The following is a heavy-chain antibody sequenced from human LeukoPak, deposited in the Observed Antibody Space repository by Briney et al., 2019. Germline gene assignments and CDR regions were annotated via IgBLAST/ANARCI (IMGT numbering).Heavy chain of an antibody. CDR2: IYYSGST. V-gene: IGHV4-59*01. Sequence: PSETLSLTCTVSGGSISSYYWSWIRQPPGKGLEWIGYIYYSGSTNYNPSLMSRVTISVDTSKNQFSLKLSSVTAADTAVYYCARVDNWNLENWFDPWGQGTLVTVSS. CDR3: ARVDNWNLENWFDP. CDR1: GGSISSYY. J-gene: IGHJ5*02. D-gene: IGHD1-7*01.